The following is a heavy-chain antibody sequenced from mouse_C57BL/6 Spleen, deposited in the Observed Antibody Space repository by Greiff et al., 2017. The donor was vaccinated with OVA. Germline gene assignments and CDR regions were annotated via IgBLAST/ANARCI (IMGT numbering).Heavy chain of an antibody. CDR1: GYTFTDYY. Sequence: VQLQQSGAELVKPGASVKISCKASGYTFTDYYINWVKQRPGQGLEWIGTIGPGSGSTSSNEQFKGKATLTADKSSSTAYMQLSSLTSEDSAGYCGVTGDWYFEGWGTGTTVTVSS. D-gene: IGHD1-1*02. CDR3: VTGDWYFEG. V-gene: IGHV1-77*01. J-gene: IGHJ1*03. CDR2: IGPGSGST.